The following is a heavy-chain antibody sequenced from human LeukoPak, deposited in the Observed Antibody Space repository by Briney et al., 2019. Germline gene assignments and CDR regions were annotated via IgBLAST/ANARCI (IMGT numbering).Heavy chain of an antibody. CDR1: GGSISSGSYY. J-gene: IGHJ5*02. Sequence: SETLSLTCTVSGGSISSGSYYWSWLRQPAGKGLEWIGRIYTSGSTNYNPSLKSRVTTSVDTSKNQFSLKLSSVTAADTAVYYCASSPYDSSKFDPWGQGTLVTVSS. CDR3: ASSPYDSSKFDP. D-gene: IGHD3-22*01. V-gene: IGHV4-61*02. CDR2: IYTSGST.